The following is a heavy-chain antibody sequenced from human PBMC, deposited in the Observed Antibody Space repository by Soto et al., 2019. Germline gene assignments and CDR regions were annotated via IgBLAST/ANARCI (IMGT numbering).Heavy chain of an antibody. J-gene: IGHJ4*02. V-gene: IGHV3-33*06. CDR3: AKETLLLRYDY. D-gene: IGHD2-15*01. CDR1: GFTFSSYG. Sequence: GGSLRLSCAASGFTFSSYGMHWVRQAPGKGLEWVAVIWYDGSNKYYADSVKGRFTISRDNSKNTLYLQMNSLRAEDTAVYYCAKETLLLRYDYWGQGTLVTVSS. CDR2: IWYDGSNK.